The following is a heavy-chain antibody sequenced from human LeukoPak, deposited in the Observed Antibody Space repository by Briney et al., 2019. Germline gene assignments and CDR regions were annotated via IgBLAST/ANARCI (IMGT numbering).Heavy chain of an antibody. Sequence: ESGPTLVKPTQTLTLTCTFSGFSLSTSGVGVDWIRQAPGKALEGLALIYWDDDKRYSPSLKSRLTITKDTSKNQVVLTMTHMDPVDTATYYCARRQANYYDSSGYFNYYFDYWGQGTLVTVSS. J-gene: IGHJ4*02. V-gene: IGHV2-5*02. CDR3: ARRQANYYDSSGYFNYYFDY. D-gene: IGHD3-22*01. CDR2: IYWDDDK. CDR1: GFSLSTSGVG.